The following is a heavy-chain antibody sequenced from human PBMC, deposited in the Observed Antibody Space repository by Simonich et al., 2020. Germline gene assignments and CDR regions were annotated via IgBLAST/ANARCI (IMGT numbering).Heavy chain of an antibody. CDR2: IWYDGSNK. Sequence: QVQLVESGGGVVQPGRSLRLSCAASGFTFSSYGMHWVRQAPGKWLEWVAVIWYDGSNKYYADSVNGRFTIARDNSKNTLYLQMNSLRAEDTAMYYCAKESTVSRWDYYYGMDVWGQGTTVTVSS. J-gene: IGHJ6*02. V-gene: IGHV3-30*18. D-gene: IGHD4-17*01. CDR1: GFTFSSYG. CDR3: AKESTVSRWDYYYGMDV.